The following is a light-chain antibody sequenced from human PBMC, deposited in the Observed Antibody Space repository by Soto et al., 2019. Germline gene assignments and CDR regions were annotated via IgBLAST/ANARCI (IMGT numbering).Light chain of an antibody. CDR1: QSVNSH. V-gene: IGKV3-15*01. Sequence: EIVMTQSPATLSGSPGERATLSCRASQSVNSHLAWYHQKPGQAPRLLIYGASTRATGIPATFSGSGSWTDFTFTISSLQPEDFAVYYCQQYNNWPRTFGQGTKVEIK. J-gene: IGKJ1*01. CDR2: GAS. CDR3: QQYNNWPRT.